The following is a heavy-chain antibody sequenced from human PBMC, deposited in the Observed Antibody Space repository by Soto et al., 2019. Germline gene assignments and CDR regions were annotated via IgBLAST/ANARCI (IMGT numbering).Heavy chain of an antibody. CDR1: GGSVISGGYF. J-gene: IGHJ4*02. CDR2: IYNSGST. Sequence: PSETLSLTCTVSGGSVISGGYFWSWIRQPPGEGLEWIGHIYNSGSTYSNPSLRGRVTISVDTSKSQFSLKLSSVTAADTAVYYCARGPSADKIDFWGQGTLVTVSS. V-gene: IGHV4-30-4*01. D-gene: IGHD3-3*01. CDR3: ARGPSADKIDF.